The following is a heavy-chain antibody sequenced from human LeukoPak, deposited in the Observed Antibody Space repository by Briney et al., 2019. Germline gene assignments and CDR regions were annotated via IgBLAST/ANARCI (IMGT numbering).Heavy chain of an antibody. J-gene: IGHJ4*02. CDR3: AREIPVAFATSLDY. D-gene: IGHD6-19*01. Sequence: PSETLSFTCAGSTDFTISHTWWQQVRQPPGKGLEWIGAIYHSATTYYNPSLKSRVTISVDKSKNHFSLMLNSVTAADTAVYFCAREIPVAFATSLDYWGQGALVTVSS. CDR2: IYHSATT. V-gene: IGHV4-4*02. CDR1: TDFTISHTW.